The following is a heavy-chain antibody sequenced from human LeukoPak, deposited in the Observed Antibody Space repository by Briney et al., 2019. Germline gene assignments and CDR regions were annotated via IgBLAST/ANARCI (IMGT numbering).Heavy chain of an antibody. CDR2: INPNLGLP. V-gene: IGHV1-69*04. CDR1: GGMYSSYS. J-gene: IGHJ4*02. D-gene: IGHD3-3*02. CDR3: ARGPSTVSSFYEH. Sequence: ASVKVSCKASGGMYSSYSISWVRQAPGQGLEWVGRINPNLGLPSHTQKLQGRVTITADKSTRTVYMELSSLRSEDTAVYYCARGPSTVSSFYEHWGQGTLVTVSS.